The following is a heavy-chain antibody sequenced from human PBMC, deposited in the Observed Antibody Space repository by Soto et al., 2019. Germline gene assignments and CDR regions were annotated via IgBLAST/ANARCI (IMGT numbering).Heavy chain of an antibody. D-gene: IGHD3-9*01. J-gene: IGHJ5*02. V-gene: IGHV1-69*13. Sequence: PAKGSSRASGGVIGSSSISSVRHAPGQGLEWMGGIIPIFGTANYAQKFQGRVTITADESTSTAYMELSSLRSEDTAVYYCAGAGYFDHTTWFDLWGQGTLVTVSS. CDR3: AGAGYFDHTTWFDL. CDR1: GGVIGSSS. CDR2: IIPIFGTA.